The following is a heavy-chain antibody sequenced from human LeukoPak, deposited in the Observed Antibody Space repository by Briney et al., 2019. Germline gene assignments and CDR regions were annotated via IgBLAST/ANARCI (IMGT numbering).Heavy chain of an antibody. J-gene: IGHJ3*02. D-gene: IGHD4-17*01. Sequence: PSETLSLTCTVSGGSISSSSYYWGWIRQPPGKGLEWIGSIYYSGSTYYNPSLKSRVTISVDTSKNQFSLKLSSVTAADTAVYYCARGEAVTIPGAFDIWGQGTMVTVSS. CDR3: ARGEAVTIPGAFDI. V-gene: IGHV4-39*07. CDR1: GGSISSSSYY. CDR2: IYYSGST.